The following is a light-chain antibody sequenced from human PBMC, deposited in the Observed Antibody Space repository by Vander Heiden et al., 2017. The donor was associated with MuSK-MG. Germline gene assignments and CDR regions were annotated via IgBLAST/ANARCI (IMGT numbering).Light chain of an antibody. V-gene: IGLV3-19*01. Sequence: SSELTQDPAVSVALGQTVRITCQGDSLRSYYASWYQQKPGQAPVLVIYGKNNRPSGIPDRFSGSSSGNTAAVTITGAQAEDEADYYCNYRDSSGNHFYVFGTGTKVTVL. CDR1: SLRSYY. J-gene: IGLJ1*01. CDR3: NYRDSSGNHFYV. CDR2: GKN.